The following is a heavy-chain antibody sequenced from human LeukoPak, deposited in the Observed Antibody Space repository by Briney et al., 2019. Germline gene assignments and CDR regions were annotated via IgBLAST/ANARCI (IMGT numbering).Heavy chain of an antibody. Sequence: GGSLRLSCAASGFTFSSYAMGWVRQAPGKGLEWVSSVSGSGGSTYYADSVKGRFTISRDNSKNTLYLQMNSLRAEDTAIYYCAKPRAVGVNAFFDYWGQGTLVTVSS. CDR2: VSGSGGST. J-gene: IGHJ4*02. CDR1: GFTFSSYA. CDR3: AKPRAVGVNAFFDY. V-gene: IGHV3-23*01.